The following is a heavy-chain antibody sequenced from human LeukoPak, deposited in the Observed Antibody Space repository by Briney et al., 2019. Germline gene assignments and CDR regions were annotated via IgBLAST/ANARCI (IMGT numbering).Heavy chain of an antibody. V-gene: IGHV1-18*01. Sequence: GASVKVSCKASDYTFTTYGITWVRQAPGQGLEWMGWISAYNGNTNYAQKLQDRVTMTTDTSTSTAYMELRSLRSGDTAVYYCARDQAVAGTTFDYWGQGTLVTVSS. D-gene: IGHD6-19*01. CDR2: ISAYNGNT. CDR3: ARDQAVAGTTFDY. CDR1: DYTFTTYG. J-gene: IGHJ4*02.